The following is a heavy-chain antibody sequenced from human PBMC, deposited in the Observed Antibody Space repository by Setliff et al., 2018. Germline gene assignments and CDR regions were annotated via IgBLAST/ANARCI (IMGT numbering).Heavy chain of an antibody. CDR1: GGTFSSYA. D-gene: IGHD3-3*01. Sequence: ASVKVSCKASGGTFSSYAISWVRQAPGQGLEWMGGVIPIFGTANYAQKFQGRVTITADESTSTAYMELSSLRSEDTAVYYCASSRDYNFWSGYYSPLDYWGQGTLVTVSS. J-gene: IGHJ4*02. V-gene: IGHV1-69*13. CDR2: VIPIFGTA. CDR3: ASSRDYNFWSGYYSPLDY.